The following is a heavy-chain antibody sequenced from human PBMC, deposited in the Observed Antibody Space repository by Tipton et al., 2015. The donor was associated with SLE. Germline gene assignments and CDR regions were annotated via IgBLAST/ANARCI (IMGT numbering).Heavy chain of an antibody. CDR2: VYDSGTT. D-gene: IGHD6-6*01. Sequence: TLSLTCFVSGDYITSDIYYWGWVRQPPGKGLEWIGSVYDSGTTYYNPSLKSRVTMSVDTSKTQFSLKLSSVTAADTAVYYCARSRYSSSSYYYYYIDVWGKGTTVTVSS. CDR3: ARSRYSSSSYYYYYIDV. V-gene: IGHV4-39*07. J-gene: IGHJ6*03. CDR1: GDYITSDIYY.